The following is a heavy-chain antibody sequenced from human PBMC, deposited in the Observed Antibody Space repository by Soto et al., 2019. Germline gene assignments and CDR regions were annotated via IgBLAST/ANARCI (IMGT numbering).Heavy chain of an antibody. CDR3: ARDLFRRGGDYYYYMDV. V-gene: IGHV3-53*04. Sequence: GGSLRLSCAASGFTVSSNYMSWVRQAPGKGLEWVSVIYSGGSTYYADSVKGRFTISRHNSKNTLYLQMNSLRAEDTAVYYCARDLFRRGGDYYYYMDVWGKGTTVTVSS. J-gene: IGHJ6*03. CDR2: IYSGGST. CDR1: GFTVSSNY. D-gene: IGHD3-16*01.